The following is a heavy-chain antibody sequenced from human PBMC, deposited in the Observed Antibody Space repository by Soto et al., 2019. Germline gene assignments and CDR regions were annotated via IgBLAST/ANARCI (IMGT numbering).Heavy chain of an antibody. CDR3: ERSNWKYPFDY. CDR2: VSYRGRT. D-gene: IGHD1-7*01. Sequence: SETLSLTCTVSGGSISSGDQYWSWIRQHPGKGLEWVGYVSYRGRTYYNPSLKSRVTISLDTSKNQFSLKMSSVYAADTAVYYCERSNWKYPFDYWGQGTQVTVSS. CDR1: GGSISSGDQY. J-gene: IGHJ4*02. V-gene: IGHV4-31*03.